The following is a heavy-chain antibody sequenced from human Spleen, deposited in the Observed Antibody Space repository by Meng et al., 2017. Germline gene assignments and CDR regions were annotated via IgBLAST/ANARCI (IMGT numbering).Heavy chain of an antibody. CDR1: GYSFTNLD. CDR2: MNPNSGNT. Sequence: QGQLVQFGAEVKKPGASVKVSCKASGYSFTNLDINWVRQATGQGLEWMGWMNPNSGNTGYAQKFQGRVTMTRNTSISTAYMELSSLRSEDTAVYYCARGSNYYDSSGYSGFDPWGQGTLVTVSS. V-gene: IGHV1-8*01. J-gene: IGHJ5*02. D-gene: IGHD3-22*01. CDR3: ARGSNYYDSSGYSGFDP.